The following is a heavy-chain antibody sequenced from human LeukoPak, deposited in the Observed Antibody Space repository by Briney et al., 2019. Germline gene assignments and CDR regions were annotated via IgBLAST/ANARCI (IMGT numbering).Heavy chain of an antibody. CDR3: ATDSSTIFGAARLYYGMDV. CDR2: MNPNSGNT. J-gene: IGHJ6*02. V-gene: IGHV1-8*01. D-gene: IGHD3-3*01. Sequence: GASVKVSCKASGYTFTSYDINWVRQATGQGLEWMGWMNPNSGNTGYAQKFQGRVTMTEDTSTDTAYMELSSLRSEDTAVYYCATDSSTIFGAARLYYGMDVWGQGTTVTVSS. CDR1: GYTFTSYD.